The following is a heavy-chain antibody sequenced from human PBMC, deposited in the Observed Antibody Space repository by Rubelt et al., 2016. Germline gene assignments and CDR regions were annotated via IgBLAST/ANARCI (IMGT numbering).Heavy chain of an antibody. J-gene: IGHJ5*02. CDR3: ARGEVAVPAATRQNWGFDP. V-gene: IGHV1-2*06. D-gene: IGHD2-2*01. CDR2: INPNSGGT. Sequence: APGQGLEWMGRINPNSGGTNYAQKFQGRVTMTRDTSIGAAYMELSRLRSDDTAVYYCARGEVAVPAATRQNWGFDPWGQGTLVTVSS.